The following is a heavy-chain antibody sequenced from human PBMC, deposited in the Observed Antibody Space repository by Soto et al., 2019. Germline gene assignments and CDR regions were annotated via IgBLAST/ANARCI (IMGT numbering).Heavy chain of an antibody. V-gene: IGHV1-8*01. Sequence: QFQLVQSGAEVKKPWASVKVSCKASGYTFTSYDINWLRQATGQGLEWMGWMNPNSGNTGYAQKFQGRSTMPSNTSISTAYMELSSLRSEHTAVYFCARNDSEAHYGLGYWGQGSLVTVSS. CDR1: GYTFTSYD. D-gene: IGHD1-1*01. CDR3: ARNDSEAHYGLGY. J-gene: IGHJ4*02. CDR2: MNPNSGNT.